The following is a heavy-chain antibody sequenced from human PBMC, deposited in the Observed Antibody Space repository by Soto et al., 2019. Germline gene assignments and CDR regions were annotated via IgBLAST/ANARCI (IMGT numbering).Heavy chain of an antibody. D-gene: IGHD4-17*01. CDR1: GYTFTSYY. Sequence: VASVKVSCKASGYTFTSYYMHWVRQAPGQGLEWMGIINPSSGSTSYAQKFQGRVTMTRDTSTSTVYMELSSLRSEDTAVYYCARDVPSSTYGPDPRMDVWGQGTTVTVSS. CDR2: INPSSGST. CDR3: ARDVPSSTYGPDPRMDV. J-gene: IGHJ6*02. V-gene: IGHV1-46*01.